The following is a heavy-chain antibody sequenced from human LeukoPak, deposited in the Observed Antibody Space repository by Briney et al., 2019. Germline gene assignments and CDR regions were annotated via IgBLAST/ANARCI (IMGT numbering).Heavy chain of an antibody. V-gene: IGHV3-53*01. CDR3: ARKSGSYLE. J-gene: IGHJ4*02. D-gene: IGHD1-26*01. CDR1: GFTVSSNY. Sequence: GGSLRLSCAASGFTVSSNYMGWVRQAPGKGLEWVSVIYSGGNTYYADSVKDRFTISRGNSRNTLYLQMNSLRAEDTALYYCARKSGSYLEWGQGTLVTVSS. CDR2: IYSGGNT.